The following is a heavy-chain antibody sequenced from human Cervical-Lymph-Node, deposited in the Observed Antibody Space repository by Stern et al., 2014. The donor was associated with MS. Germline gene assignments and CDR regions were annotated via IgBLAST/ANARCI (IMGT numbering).Heavy chain of an antibody. CDR1: GGSISTYY. Sequence: QVQLQESGPGLVKPSETLSLTCTVSGGSISTYYWNWIRQSPGKGLEWIGHVYNTGNTNYNPSLKSRLPLSLDTSKTQFSLTLKSVTAADTAVYFCARDRNGAYGMDVWGPGTTVTVSS. CDR3: ARDRNGAYGMDV. J-gene: IGHJ6*02. D-gene: IGHD2-8*01. CDR2: VYNTGNT. V-gene: IGHV4-4*08.